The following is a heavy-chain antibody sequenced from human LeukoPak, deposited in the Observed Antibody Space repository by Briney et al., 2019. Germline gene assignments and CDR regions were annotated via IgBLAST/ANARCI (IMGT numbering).Heavy chain of an antibody. Sequence: GGSLRLSCAASGFTFSTYAMSWVRQAPGKGLEWVSAISGGGGSTYYADSVKGRFTISRDNSKNTLYLQMNSLRAEDTAVYYCAKEFWSGYYSGYSDYWGQGTLVTVSS. D-gene: IGHD3-3*01. V-gene: IGHV3-23*01. J-gene: IGHJ4*02. CDR3: AKEFWSGYYSGYSDY. CDR1: GFTFSTYA. CDR2: ISGGGGST.